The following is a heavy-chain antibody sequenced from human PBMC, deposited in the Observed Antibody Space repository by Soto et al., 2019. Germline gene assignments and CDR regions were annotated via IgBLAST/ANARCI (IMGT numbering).Heavy chain of an antibody. CDR3: ARQDYISSTDASFLVNGYFDL. V-gene: IGHV4-4*02. CDR2: IYHSGST. Sequence: QMQLQESGPGLVKPSGTLSLTCGVSGGSISSSKWWTWVRQPPGKGPEWNGEIYHSGSTNYNPSLTTLVTISLDKSNNQFSLTLTSVNAADTAVYYCARQDYISSTDASFLVNGYFDLWGRGFLVTVSS. J-gene: IGHJ2*01. D-gene: IGHD6-6*01. CDR1: GGSISSSKW.